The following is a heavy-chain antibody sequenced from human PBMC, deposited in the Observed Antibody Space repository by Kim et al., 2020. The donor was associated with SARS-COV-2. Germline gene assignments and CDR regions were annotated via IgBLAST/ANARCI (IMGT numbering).Heavy chain of an antibody. CDR1: GFTFSSYG. Sequence: GGSLRLSCAASGFTFSSYGMHWVRQAPGKGLEWVAVISYDGSNKYYADSVKGRFTISRDNSKNTLYLQMNSLRAEDTAVYYCAKSQWLSFGNGMDVWGQGPTVTVSS. J-gene: IGHJ6*02. CDR3: AKSQWLSFGNGMDV. V-gene: IGHV3-30*18. CDR2: ISYDGSNK. D-gene: IGHD6-19*01.